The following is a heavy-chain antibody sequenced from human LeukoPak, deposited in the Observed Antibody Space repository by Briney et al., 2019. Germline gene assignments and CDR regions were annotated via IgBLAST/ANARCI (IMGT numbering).Heavy chain of an antibody. CDR2: INPNSGGT. Sequence: ASVKVSCKASGYTFTGYYMHWVRQAPGQGLEWMGRINPNSGGTNYAQKFQGRVTMTRDTSISTAYMELSRLRSDDTAVYYCARANVGKGGYYYYYGMDVWGQGTTVSVSS. V-gene: IGHV1-2*06. D-gene: IGHD1-26*01. J-gene: IGHJ6*02. CDR1: GYTFTGYY. CDR3: ARANVGKGGYYYYYGMDV.